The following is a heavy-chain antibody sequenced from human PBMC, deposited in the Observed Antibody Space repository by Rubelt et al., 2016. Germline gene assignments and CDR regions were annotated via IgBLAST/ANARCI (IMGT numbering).Heavy chain of an antibody. CDR1: GGSINTFY. Sequence: QVQLQESGPGLVKPSETLSLTCTVSGGSINTFYWSWIRQPPGKGLEWIGYVFYTGSANYNPSLKSRVTISVDTSRNQFSLKLRSVTAADTAVYYCAGHYFDSSALSDFWGQGTLVTVSS. V-gene: IGHV4-59*08. CDR2: VFYTGSA. J-gene: IGHJ4*02. D-gene: IGHD3-22*01. CDR3: AGHYFDSSALSDF.